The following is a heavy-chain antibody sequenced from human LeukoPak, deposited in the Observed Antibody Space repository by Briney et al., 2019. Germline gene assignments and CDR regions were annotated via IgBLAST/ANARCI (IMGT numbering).Heavy chain of an antibody. D-gene: IGHD2-2*01. J-gene: IGHJ3*02. Sequence: SETLSLTCAVYGGSFYGYYRTWIRQPPGKGLEWIGEINRGGSTNYNPSLDSRVTMSVDTSKNQLSLRLTSVTAADTAVYYCARGGGAATAANRDAFDIWGQGTMVTVSS. CDR3: ARGGGAATAANRDAFDI. CDR2: INRGGST. V-gene: IGHV4-34*01. CDR1: GGSFYGYY.